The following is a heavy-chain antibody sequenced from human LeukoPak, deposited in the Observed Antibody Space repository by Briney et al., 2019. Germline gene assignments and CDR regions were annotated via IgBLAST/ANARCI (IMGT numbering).Heavy chain of an antibody. Sequence: PGGSLRLSCAASGFTFSSYWLSWVRQAPGKGLEWEANIKQDGSEKDYVDSVKGRFTISRDNAKNSLFLQMNSLRAEDTAVYYCAGGSGWLIEVYWGQGTLVTVSS. CDR2: IKQDGSEK. J-gene: IGHJ4*02. D-gene: IGHD6-19*01. CDR1: GFTFSSYW. CDR3: AGGSGWLIEVY. V-gene: IGHV3-7*01.